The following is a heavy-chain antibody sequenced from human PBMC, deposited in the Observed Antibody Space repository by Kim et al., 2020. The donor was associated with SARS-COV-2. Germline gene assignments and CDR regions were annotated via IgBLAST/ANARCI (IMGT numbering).Heavy chain of an antibody. CDR2: IRSKAYGGTT. CDR3: TITRGRYYDILTGYYHYYYYGMDV. V-gene: IGHV3-49*04. Sequence: GGSLRLSCTASGFTFGDYAMSWVRQAPGKGLEWVGFIRSKAYGGTTEYAASVKGRFTISRDDSKSIAYLQMNSLKTEDTAVYYCTITRGRYYDILTGYYHYYYYGMDVWGQGTTVTVSS. D-gene: IGHD3-9*01. J-gene: IGHJ6*02. CDR1: GFTFGDYA.